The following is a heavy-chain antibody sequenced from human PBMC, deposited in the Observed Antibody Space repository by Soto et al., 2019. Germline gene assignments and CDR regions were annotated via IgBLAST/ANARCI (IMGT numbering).Heavy chain of an antibody. D-gene: IGHD3-3*01. CDR1: GFTFSSYA. V-gene: IGHV3-23*01. J-gene: IGHJ1*01. CDR3: AKGYDFWSGYPPRAEYFQH. Sequence: GGSLRLSCAASGFTFSSYAMNWVRQAPGKGLEWVSAISGGGGSTFNADSVKGRFTVSRDNSKNTLYLQMNSLRAEDTAVYYCAKGYDFWSGYPPRAEYFQHWGQGTLVTVSS. CDR2: ISGGGGST.